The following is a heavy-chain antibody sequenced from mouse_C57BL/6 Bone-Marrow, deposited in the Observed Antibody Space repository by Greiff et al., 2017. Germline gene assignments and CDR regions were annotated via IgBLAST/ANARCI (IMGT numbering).Heavy chain of an antibody. D-gene: IGHD1-1*01. Sequence: VQRVESGAELVKPGASVKISCKASGYAFSSYWMNWVKQRPGKGLEWIGQIYPGDGDTNYNGEFKGKATLTDDKSSSTATMQLSSLTSEDSAVYFCARFITTVVDYFDYWGQGTTLTVSS. CDR1: GYAFSSYW. CDR3: ARFITTVVDYFDY. CDR2: IYPGDGDT. V-gene: IGHV1-80*01. J-gene: IGHJ2*01.